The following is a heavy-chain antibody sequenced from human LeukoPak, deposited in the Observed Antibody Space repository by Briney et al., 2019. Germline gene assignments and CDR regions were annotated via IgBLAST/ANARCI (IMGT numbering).Heavy chain of an antibody. V-gene: IGHV3-74*01. CDR2: INSDGSIT. Sequence: GGSLRLSCAASGFTFSSHWMHWVRQAPGKGLVWVSRINSDGSITSYADSVKGRFTISRDNAKNTLYLQMNSLRAEDTAVYYCARDAVDTANAVWGQGTTVTVSS. CDR3: ARDAVDTANAV. D-gene: IGHD5-18*01. J-gene: IGHJ6*02. CDR1: GFTFSSHW.